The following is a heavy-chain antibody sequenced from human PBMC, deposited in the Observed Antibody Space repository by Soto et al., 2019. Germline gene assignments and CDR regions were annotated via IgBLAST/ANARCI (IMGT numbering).Heavy chain of an antibody. J-gene: IGHJ6*03. CDR3: ARGYSSSWYYCYYYMDV. V-gene: IGHV3-23*01. D-gene: IGHD6-13*01. CDR2: ISGSGSST. Sequence: GGSLRLSCAASGFTFSSYAMSWVRQAPGKGLEWVSAISGSGSSTYYADSGKGRFTISRDNTKNTQYLQMNSLRAEDTAVDCGARGYSSSWYYCYYYMDVWGKGTMVTVSS. CDR1: GFTFSSYA.